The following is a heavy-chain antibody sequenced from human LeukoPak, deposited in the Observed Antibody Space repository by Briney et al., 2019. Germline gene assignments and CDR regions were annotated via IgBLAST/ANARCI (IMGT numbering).Heavy chain of an antibody. CDR3: AKKEDIVVVTAMGYYYGMDV. V-gene: IGHV3-23*01. D-gene: IGHD2-21*02. Sequence: HAGGSLRLSCAASGFTFSSYAMSWVRQAPGKGLEWVSAISGSGSSTYYADSVKGRFTISRDNSKNTLYLQMNSLRAEDTAVYYCAKKEDIVVVTAMGYYYGMDVWGQGTTVTVSS. CDR2: ISGSGSST. J-gene: IGHJ6*02. CDR1: GFTFSSYA.